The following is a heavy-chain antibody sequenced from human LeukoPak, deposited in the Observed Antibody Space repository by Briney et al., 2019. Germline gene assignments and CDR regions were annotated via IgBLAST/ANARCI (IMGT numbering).Heavy chain of an antibody. CDR3: AKVPQTNWGYPGYYYMDV. Sequence: PGGSLRLSCAASGFIFSSYGMYWVRQAPGKGLEWVAFIRYDGSNKYYADSVKGRFTISRDNSKNTLYVQMNSLRAEDTAVYYCAKVPQTNWGYPGYYYMDVWGKGTTVTVSS. CDR2: IRYDGSNK. D-gene: IGHD7-27*01. J-gene: IGHJ6*03. CDR1: GFIFSSYG. V-gene: IGHV3-30*02.